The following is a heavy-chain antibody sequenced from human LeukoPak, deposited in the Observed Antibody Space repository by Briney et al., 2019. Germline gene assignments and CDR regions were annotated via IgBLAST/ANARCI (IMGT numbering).Heavy chain of an antibody. CDR2: IYSGGST. CDR1: GFTFSSNY. J-gene: IGHJ4*02. Sequence: GGSLRLSCAASGFTFSSNYMSWVRQAPGKGLEWVSVIYSGGSTYFADSVKGRFTISRDNSKNTLYLQMNSLRAEDTAVYYCARSRGAPSAYFDYWGQGTLVTVSS. V-gene: IGHV3-66*01. D-gene: IGHD2-15*01. CDR3: ARSRGAPSAYFDY.